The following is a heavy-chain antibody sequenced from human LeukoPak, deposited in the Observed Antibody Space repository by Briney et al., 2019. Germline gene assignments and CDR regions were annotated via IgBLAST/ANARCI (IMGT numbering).Heavy chain of an antibody. CDR2: ISGSGGST. CDR1: GFTFSSYA. D-gene: IGHD3-22*01. J-gene: IGHJ5*02. CDR3: AKSGSIIVVAYNWFDP. Sequence: GGSPRLSCAASGFTFSSYAMSWARQAPGKGLEWVSAISGSGGSTYYADSVKGRFTISRDNSKNTLYLQMNSLRAEDTAVYYCAKSGSIIVVAYNWFDPWGQGTLATVSS. V-gene: IGHV3-23*01.